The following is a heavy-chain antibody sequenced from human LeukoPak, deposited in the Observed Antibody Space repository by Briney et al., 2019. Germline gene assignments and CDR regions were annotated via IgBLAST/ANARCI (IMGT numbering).Heavy chain of an antibody. D-gene: IGHD1-26*01. V-gene: IGHV4-39*01. CDR2: IYHRGST. CDR3: ARRGWDILFDF. Sequence: SETLSLTCTVSGDSISSNSYYWGWLRQTPGKGLEWIGGIYHRGSTYYNPSLKSRVTISVDTSKNQFSLKMRSVTAADTAVYYCARRGWDILFDFWGQGTLVTVSS. CDR1: GDSISSNSYY. J-gene: IGHJ4*02.